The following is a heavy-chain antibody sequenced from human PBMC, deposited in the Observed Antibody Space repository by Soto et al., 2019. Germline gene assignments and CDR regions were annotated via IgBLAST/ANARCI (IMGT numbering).Heavy chain of an antibody. J-gene: IGHJ6*02. CDR1: GYTFSNFG. D-gene: IGHD6-13*01. Sequence: ASVKVSCKASGYTFSNFGISWVRQAPGEGLEWMGWISPNSEKTNYAQKLQGRVTMTTDTSTSTAYMELRSLRSDDTAVYYCARDTPGSIAAGRRYYYYGMDVWGQGTTVTVSS. V-gene: IGHV1-18*01. CDR2: ISPNSEKT. CDR3: ARDTPGSIAAGRRYYYYGMDV.